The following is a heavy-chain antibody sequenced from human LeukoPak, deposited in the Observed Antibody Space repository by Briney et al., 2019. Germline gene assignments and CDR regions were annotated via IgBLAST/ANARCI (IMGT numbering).Heavy chain of an antibody. J-gene: IGHJ4*02. CDR1: GFTLSTYG. Sequence: VGALRLSCAASGFTLSTYGMHWVRQAPGKGLGWVAVISYAGGNKYYADSVKGRFTISRDNAKNTQYLQMNSLRAEDTAVYYCAKGASGGTNYYFDYWGQGTLVTVSS. CDR3: AKGASGGTNYYFDY. CDR2: ISYAGGNK. V-gene: IGHV3-30*18. D-gene: IGHD2-15*01.